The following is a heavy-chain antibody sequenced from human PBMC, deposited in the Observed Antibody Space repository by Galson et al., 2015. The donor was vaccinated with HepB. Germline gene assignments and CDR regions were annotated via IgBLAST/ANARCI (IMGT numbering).Heavy chain of an antibody. Sequence: SVKVSCKASGSTFTSYAMHWVRQAPGQRLEWMGWINAGNGNTKYSQKFQGRVTITRDTSASTAYMELSSLRSEDTAVYYCARDGGLGGMDVWGQGTTVTVSS. V-gene: IGHV1-3*01. CDR1: GSTFTSYA. CDR3: ARDGGLGGMDV. D-gene: IGHD3-16*01. J-gene: IGHJ6*02. CDR2: INAGNGNT.